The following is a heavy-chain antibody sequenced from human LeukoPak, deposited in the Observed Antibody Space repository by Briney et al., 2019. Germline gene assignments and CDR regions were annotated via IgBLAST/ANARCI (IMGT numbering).Heavy chain of an antibody. D-gene: IGHD4-17*01. CDR2: IYYSGST. CDR3: AKFTYGDYDAFDI. J-gene: IGHJ3*02. Sequence: SETLSLTCTVSGGSISSYYRSWIRQPPGKGLEWIGYIYYSGSTNYNPSLKSRVTISVDTSKNQFSLKLSSVTAADTAVYYCAKFTYGDYDAFDIWGQGTMVTVSS. V-gene: IGHV4-59*01. CDR1: GGSISSYY.